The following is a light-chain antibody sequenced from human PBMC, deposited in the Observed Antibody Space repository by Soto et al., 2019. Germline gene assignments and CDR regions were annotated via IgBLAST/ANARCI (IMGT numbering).Light chain of an antibody. V-gene: IGKV3-20*01. Sequence: EIVLTQSPGTLSLSPGERATLSCRASQSVSSSYLAWYQQKPGQAPRLLLYDASSRATGIPDRFSGSGSGTDFTLTFSRLEPEDFAVYYCQQSGSAPPKYTFGQGTKLEIK. J-gene: IGKJ2*01. CDR2: DAS. CDR3: QQSGSAPPKYT. CDR1: QSVSSSY.